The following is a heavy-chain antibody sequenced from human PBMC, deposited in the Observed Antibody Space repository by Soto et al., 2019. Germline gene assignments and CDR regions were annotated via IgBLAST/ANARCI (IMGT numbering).Heavy chain of an antibody. J-gene: IGHJ4*02. CDR2: ISSADST. Sequence: GGSLRLSCAASGFTFSSYAMSWVRQAPGKGLDWVSTISSADSTYYADSVKGRFTISRDNSKNTLYLQMNSLRGEDTAVYYCAKGEAVAGTEFDYWGQGTLVTVSS. CDR3: AKGEAVAGTEFDY. D-gene: IGHD6-13*01. CDR1: GFTFSSYA. V-gene: IGHV3-23*01.